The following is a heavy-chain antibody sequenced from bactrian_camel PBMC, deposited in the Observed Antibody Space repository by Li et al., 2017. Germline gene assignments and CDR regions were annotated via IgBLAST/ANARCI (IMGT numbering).Heavy chain of an antibody. Sequence: HVQLVESGGGSVQARGSLLLSCAASGNTYSTNCMGWFRQFPGKEREGVAVICSDGTTSYRDRDSVKDRFTISLDNAKNTLYLQMNNLKPEDTAMYYCAADPAPTMGWVLVPNYWGQGTQVTVS. CDR3: AADPAPTMGWVLVPNY. D-gene: IGHD5*01. J-gene: IGHJ4*01. V-gene: IGHV3S53*01. CDR2: ICSDGTT. CDR1: GNTYSTNC.